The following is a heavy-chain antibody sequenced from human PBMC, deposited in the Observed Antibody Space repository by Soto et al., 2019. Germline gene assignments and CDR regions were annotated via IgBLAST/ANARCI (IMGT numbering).Heavy chain of an antibody. CDR3: ARAEAEGGGSAFDI. CDR1: GFTFSSYS. J-gene: IGHJ3*02. CDR2: ISSNSSYI. D-gene: IGHD3-10*01. V-gene: IGHV3-21*01. Sequence: EVQLVESGGGLVKPGGSLRLSCAASGFTFSSYSMNWVRQAPGKGLEWVSSISSNSSYIYYADSVKGRFTISRDNAKNSLYLQMNSLRAEDTAVYYCARAEAEGGGSAFDIWGQGTMVTVSS.